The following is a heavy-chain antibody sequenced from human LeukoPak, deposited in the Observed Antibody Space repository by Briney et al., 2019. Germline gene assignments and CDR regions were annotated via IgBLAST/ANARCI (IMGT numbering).Heavy chain of an antibody. Sequence: PGGSLRLSCTASGFTFINYSMNWVRQAPGKGLVWVSRINSDGSSTSYADSVKGRFTISRDNAKNTLYLQMNSLRAEDTAVYYCARVGQSSGWYLGYYYYMDVWGKGTTVTVSS. D-gene: IGHD6-19*01. CDR3: ARVGQSSGWYLGYYYYMDV. J-gene: IGHJ6*03. CDR1: GFTFINYS. V-gene: IGHV3-74*01. CDR2: INSDGSST.